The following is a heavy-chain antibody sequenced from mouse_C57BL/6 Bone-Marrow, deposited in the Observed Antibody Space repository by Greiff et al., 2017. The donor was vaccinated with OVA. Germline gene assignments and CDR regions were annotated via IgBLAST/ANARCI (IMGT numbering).Heavy chain of an antibody. CDR1: GYSFTGYY. Sequence: EVKLQESGPELVKPGASVKISCKASGYSFTGYYMNWVKQSPEKSLEWIGEINPSTGGTTYNQKFKAKATLTVDKSSSTAYMQLKSLTSADSAVYYCARRSFDGYYDYFDYWGQGTTLTVSS. J-gene: IGHJ2*01. V-gene: IGHV1-42*01. D-gene: IGHD2-3*01. CDR3: ARRSFDGYYDYFDY. CDR2: INPSTGGT.